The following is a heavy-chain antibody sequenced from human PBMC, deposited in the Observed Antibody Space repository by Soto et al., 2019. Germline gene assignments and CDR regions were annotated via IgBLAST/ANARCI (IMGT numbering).Heavy chain of an antibody. V-gene: IGHV1-3*01. D-gene: IGHD3-22*01. Sequence: GASVKVSCKASGYTFTSYAMHWVRQAPGQRLEWMGWINAGNGNTKYSQKFQGRVTITRDTSASTAYMELSSLRSEDTALYYCARFGYYDSSGYYNAFDIWGQGTMVTVSS. CDR2: INAGNGNT. CDR3: ARFGYYDSSGYYNAFDI. CDR1: GYTFTSYA. J-gene: IGHJ3*02.